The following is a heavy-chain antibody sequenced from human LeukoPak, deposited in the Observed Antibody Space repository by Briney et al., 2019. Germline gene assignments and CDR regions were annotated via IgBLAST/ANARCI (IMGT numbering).Heavy chain of an antibody. J-gene: IGHJ4*02. CDR3: ARVFWDCSSTSCSSSLFDY. Sequence: SETLSLTCTVSGGSISSYYWSWIRQPPGKGLEWIGYIYYSGSTNYNPSLKSRVTISVDTSKNQFSLKLSSVTAADTAVYYCARVFWDCSSTSCSSSLFDYWGQGTLVTVSS. D-gene: IGHD2-2*01. CDR1: GGSISSYY. CDR2: IYYSGST. V-gene: IGHV4-59*01.